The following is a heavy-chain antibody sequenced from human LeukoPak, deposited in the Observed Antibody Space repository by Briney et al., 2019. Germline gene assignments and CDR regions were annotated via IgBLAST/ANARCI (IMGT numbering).Heavy chain of an antibody. CDR2: ISAYNGNT. CDR1: GYTFTAYA. Sequence: EASVKVSCKASGYTFTAYAMIWVRQAPGQGLEWMGWISAYNGNTNYAQKLQGRVTMTTDTSTSTAYMELRSLRSDDTAVYYCARVRDYYGSGTNDAFDIWGQGTMVTVSS. V-gene: IGHV1-18*01. CDR3: ARVRDYYGSGTNDAFDI. D-gene: IGHD3-10*01. J-gene: IGHJ3*02.